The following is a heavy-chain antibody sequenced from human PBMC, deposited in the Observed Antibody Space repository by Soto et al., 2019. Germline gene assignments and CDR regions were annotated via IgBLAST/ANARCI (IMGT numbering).Heavy chain of an antibody. V-gene: IGHV4-59*01. Sequence: SETLSLTGIVSGGSISSYSCSWSWIRQSPGKGLEWIGYIDYIGTTNYNPSLKSRLTMSIDTYKNQFSLNLSSVTAADTAVYYCARVTINVSTYYFEQWAHGTPVTVS. CDR3: ARVTINVSTYYFEQ. CDR1: GGSISSYS. D-gene: IGHD2-8*01. J-gene: IGHJ4*01. CDR2: IDYIGTT.